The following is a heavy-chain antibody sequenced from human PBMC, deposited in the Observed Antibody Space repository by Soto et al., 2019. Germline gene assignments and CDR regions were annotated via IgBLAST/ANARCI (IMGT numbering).Heavy chain of an antibody. V-gene: IGHV1-18*01. Sequence: ASVKVSCKASGYTFTSYGISWVRQAPGQGLEWMGWISAYNGNTNYSQKFQGRVTITRDTSASTAYMELSSLRSEDTAVYYCARASYSRTIAATSGMDVWGQGTTVTVSS. CDR3: ARASYSRTIAATSGMDV. CDR2: ISAYNGNT. J-gene: IGHJ6*02. CDR1: GYTFTSYG. D-gene: IGHD6-6*01.